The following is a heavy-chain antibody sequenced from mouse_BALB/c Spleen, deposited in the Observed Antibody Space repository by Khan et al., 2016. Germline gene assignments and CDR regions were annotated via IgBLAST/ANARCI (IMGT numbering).Heavy chain of an antibody. Sequence: EVELVESGGDLVKPGGSLKLSCAASGFTFSSYGMSWVRQTPDKRLEGVANISSGGSYTYYPDSVKGRFIMWRDNAKNTLYLQMSSLKSEDTAMSYCERGKVRRYWYFYVCGSSTTVTAS. D-gene: IGHD2-14*01. J-gene: IGHJ1*01. CDR3: ERGKVRRYWYFYV. V-gene: IGHV5-6*01. CDR2: ISSGGSYT. CDR1: GFTFSSYG.